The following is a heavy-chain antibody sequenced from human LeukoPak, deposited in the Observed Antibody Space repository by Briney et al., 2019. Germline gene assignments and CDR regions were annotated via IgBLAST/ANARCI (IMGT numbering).Heavy chain of an antibody. V-gene: IGHV1-18*01. J-gene: IGHJ6*03. D-gene: IGHD1-26*01. Sequence: ASVKVSCKASGYTFTSYGISWVRQAPGQGLEWMGWISAYNGNTNYAQKLQGRVTMTTDTSTSTAYMELRSLRSDDTAVYYCARDPRVVIVGATRYYYYYMDVWGKGTTVTVSS. CDR1: GYTFTSYG. CDR3: ARDPRVVIVGATRYYYYYMDV. CDR2: ISAYNGNT.